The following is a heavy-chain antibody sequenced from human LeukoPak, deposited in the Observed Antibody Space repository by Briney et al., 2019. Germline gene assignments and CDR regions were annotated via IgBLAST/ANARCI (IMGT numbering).Heavy chain of an antibody. J-gene: IGHJ4*02. CDR3: ARRPNSAAAGLDY. D-gene: IGHD6-13*01. CDR1: GGSFSGYY. V-gene: IGHV4-34*01. Sequence: SETLSLTCAVYGGSFSGYYWSWIRQPPGKGLEWIGEINHSGSTNYNPSLKSRVTISVDTSKNQFSLKLSSVTAADTAVYYCARRPNSAAAGLDYWGQGTLVTVSS. CDR2: INHSGST.